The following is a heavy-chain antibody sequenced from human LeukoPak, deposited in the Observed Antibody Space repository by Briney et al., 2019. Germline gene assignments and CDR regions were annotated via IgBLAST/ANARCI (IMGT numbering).Heavy chain of an antibody. CDR3: ARANFGVANGWVY. Sequence: GGSLRLSCTTSGFIFGDFAVNWVRQAPGKGLEWVSGINWNGGSTGYADSVKGRFTISRDNAKNSLYLQMNSLRAEDTALYYCARANFGVANGWVYWGQGTLVTVSS. CDR2: INWNGGST. V-gene: IGHV3-20*04. D-gene: IGHD3-3*01. CDR1: GFIFGDFA. J-gene: IGHJ4*02.